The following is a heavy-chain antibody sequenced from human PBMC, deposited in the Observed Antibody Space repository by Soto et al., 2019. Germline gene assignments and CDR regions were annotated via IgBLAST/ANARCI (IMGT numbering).Heavy chain of an antibody. CDR2: ISAYNGNT. Sequence: EASVKVSCKASGYTFTSYGISWVRQAPGQGLEWMGWISAYNGNTNYAQKLQGRVTMTTDTSTSTAYMELRSLRSDDTAVYYCARIAISGEGPLYYYGMDVWGQGTTVTVSS. CDR1: GYTFTSYG. CDR3: ARIAISGEGPLYYYGMDV. D-gene: IGHD3-9*01. J-gene: IGHJ6*02. V-gene: IGHV1-18*01.